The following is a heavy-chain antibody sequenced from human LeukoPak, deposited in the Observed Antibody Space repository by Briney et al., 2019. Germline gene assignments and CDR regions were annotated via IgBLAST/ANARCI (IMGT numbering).Heavy chain of an antibody. J-gene: IGHJ3*02. D-gene: IGHD3-10*01. V-gene: IGHV1-46*01. CDR2: INPSGGST. Sequence: ASVKVSCKASGYTFTSYYMHWVRQAPGQGLEWMGIINPSGGSTSYAQKFQGRVTRTRDTSTSTVYMELRSLRSDDTAVYYCARDQRALLWFGELVDAFDIWGQGTMVTVSS. CDR1: GYTFTSYY. CDR3: ARDQRALLWFGELVDAFDI.